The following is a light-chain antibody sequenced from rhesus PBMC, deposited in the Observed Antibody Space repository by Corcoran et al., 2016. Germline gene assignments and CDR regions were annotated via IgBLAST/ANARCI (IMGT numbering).Light chain of an antibody. CDR3: QQRFT. Sequence: EAVVTQSPATLSLSPGERATLSCRASQSGGSYLAWYQQRPGQAPRLLIYGASNKATGSPDSVTGSGTGTDFTLTIALLEPEDVGVYCCQQRFTFGPGTKLDIK. CDR1: QSGGSY. CDR2: GAS. V-gene: IGKV3-24*04. J-gene: IGKJ3*01.